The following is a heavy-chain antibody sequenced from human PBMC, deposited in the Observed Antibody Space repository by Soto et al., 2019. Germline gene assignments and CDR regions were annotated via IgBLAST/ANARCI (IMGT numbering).Heavy chain of an antibody. Sequence: QVQQVQSGAEVKKPGSSVKVSCKASGGTFSNDIITWVRQAPGQGLEWMRRIIPLLDITNYAQKFQGRVTITADKSTSTAYMELNSLRSEDTVVYYCVRDSPIGSTYSGYDGIDYWGQGTLVTVSS. D-gene: IGHD5-12*01. J-gene: IGHJ4*02. CDR2: IIPLLDIT. CDR1: GGTFSNDI. V-gene: IGHV1-69*08. CDR3: VRDSPIGSTYSGYDGIDY.